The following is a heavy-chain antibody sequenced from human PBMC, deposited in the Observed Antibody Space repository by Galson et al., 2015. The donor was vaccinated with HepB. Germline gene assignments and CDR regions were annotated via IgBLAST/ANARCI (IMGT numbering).Heavy chain of an antibody. V-gene: IGHV3-15*07. Sequence: SLRLSCAASGFTFSNAWMNWVRQAPGKGLEWVGRIKSKTDGGTKAYAAPVKGRFTISRDDSKNTLHLQMNSLKTEDTAVYYCTTDFRHSYVPRPFDYWGQGTLVTVSS. D-gene: IGHD5-18*01. CDR1: GFTFSNAW. J-gene: IGHJ4*02. CDR3: TTDFRHSYVPRPFDY. CDR2: IKSKTDGGTK.